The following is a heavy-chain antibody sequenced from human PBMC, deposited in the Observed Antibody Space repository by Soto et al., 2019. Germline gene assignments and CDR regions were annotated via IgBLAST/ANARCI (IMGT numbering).Heavy chain of an antibody. CDR2: IYYSGST. CDR3: ARDNMVRGVIINYYYGMDV. D-gene: IGHD3-10*01. V-gene: IGHV4-39*07. J-gene: IGHJ6*02. Sequence: SETLSLTCTVSGGSISSSSYYWGWIRQPPGKGLEWIGSIYYSGSTYYNPSLKSRVTVSVDTSKNQFSLTLSSVTAAETAVYYCARDNMVRGVIINYYYGMDVWGQGTTVTVSS. CDR1: GGSISSSSYY.